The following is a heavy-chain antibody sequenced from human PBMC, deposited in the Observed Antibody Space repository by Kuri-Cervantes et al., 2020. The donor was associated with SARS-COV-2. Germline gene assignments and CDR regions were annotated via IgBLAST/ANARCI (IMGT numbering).Heavy chain of an antibody. CDR3: AREDSGTNDAFDI. Sequence: GESLKISCAASGFIFSGYCMTWVRQAPGKGLEWVANIKQDGSEEYYVDSVMGRFTISRDNAKNSLYLQMNSLRAEDTAVYYCAREDSGTNDAFDIWGQGATVTVSS. D-gene: IGHD3-10*01. CDR1: GFIFSGYC. CDR2: IKQDGSEE. V-gene: IGHV3-7*03. J-gene: IGHJ3*02.